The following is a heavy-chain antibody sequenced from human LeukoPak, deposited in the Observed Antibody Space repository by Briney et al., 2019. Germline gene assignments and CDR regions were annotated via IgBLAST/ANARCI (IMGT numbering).Heavy chain of an antibody. J-gene: IGHJ6*04. CDR1: GFTFSTYN. Sequence: GGSLRLSCAASGFTFSTYNMNWVRQAPGKGLEWVSYISSSGSSIYYADSVKGRFTISRDNAKNSLYLQMNSLRAEDTAVYYCAELGITMIGGVWGKGTTVTISS. CDR3: AELGITMIGGV. V-gene: IGHV3-48*04. CDR2: ISSSGSSI. D-gene: IGHD3-10*02.